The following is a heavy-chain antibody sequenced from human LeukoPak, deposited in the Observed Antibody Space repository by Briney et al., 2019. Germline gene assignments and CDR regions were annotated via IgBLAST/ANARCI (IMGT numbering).Heavy chain of an antibody. D-gene: IGHD3-16*01. CDR1: GGTFSSHA. CDR3: AGNPLGTETLMGYYYYGMDV. V-gene: IGHV1-69*04. J-gene: IGHJ6*02. Sequence: SVKVSCKASGGTFSSHALSWVRQAPGQGLEWMGRIIPMFGVTNYAQNFQGRFTITADKSTTTVYMELTSLRSEDTAVYYCAGNPLGTETLMGYYYYGMDVWGQGTTVTVSS. CDR2: IIPMFGVT.